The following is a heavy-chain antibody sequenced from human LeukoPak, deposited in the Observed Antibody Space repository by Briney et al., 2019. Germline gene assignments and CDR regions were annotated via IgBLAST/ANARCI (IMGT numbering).Heavy chain of an antibody. V-gene: IGHV4-59*08. CDR1: GGSISSYY. Sequence: SETLSLTCTVSGGSISSYYWSWIRQPPGKGLEWIGYIYYSGSTNYNPSLKSRVTISVDTSKNQFSLKLSSVTAADTAVYYCTRHEAYYYDSSGYGAEYFQHWGQGTLVTVSS. CDR2: IYYSGST. CDR3: TRHEAYYYDSSGYGAEYFQH. J-gene: IGHJ1*01. D-gene: IGHD3-22*01.